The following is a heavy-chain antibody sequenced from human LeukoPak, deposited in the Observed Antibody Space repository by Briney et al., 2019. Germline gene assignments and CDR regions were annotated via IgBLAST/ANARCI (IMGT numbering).Heavy chain of an antibody. CDR3: ATASYYDTSGVKSYWYFDI. D-gene: IGHD3-22*01. J-gene: IGHJ2*01. CDR1: GLSFSNLA. V-gene: IGHV3-48*01. CDR2: INYDNRTI. Sequence: GESLRLSCATSGLSFSNLAMNWVRQAPGKGLEWISYINYDNRTIYYADSVKGRFVISRDGAKNTVFLQLISLRVEDTAVYYCATASYYDTSGVKSYWYFDIWGRGTLVTVSS.